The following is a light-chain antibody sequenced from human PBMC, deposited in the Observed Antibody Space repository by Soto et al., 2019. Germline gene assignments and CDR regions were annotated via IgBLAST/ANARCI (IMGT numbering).Light chain of an antibody. Sequence: VLSLSPAALSLSPEERATLSCRASQSVSSYLAWYQQKPGQAPRLLIYDASNRATGIPARFSGSGSGTDFTLTISSLEPEDFAVYYCQQRSNWPLTFGGVSKAAIK. V-gene: IGKV3-11*01. J-gene: IGKJ4*01. CDR1: QSVSSY. CDR2: DAS. CDR3: QQRSNWPLT.